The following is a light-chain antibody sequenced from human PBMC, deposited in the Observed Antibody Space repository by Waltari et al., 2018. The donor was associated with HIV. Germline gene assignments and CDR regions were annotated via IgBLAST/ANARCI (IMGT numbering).Light chain of an antibody. CDR1: QRLLHRNCHHC. CDR3: LESLQTPGT. V-gene: IGKV2-28*01. J-gene: IGKJ1*01. CDR2: LGS. Sequence: DIVMTQSPLSLPVTPGEPASISCKSSQRLLHRNCHHCLDLYLPKPGQSPPRLIYLGSHRASGVPDRFSGSGSGTDFTLKISRVEAEDVGVYYCLESLQTPGTFGQGTKVEIK.